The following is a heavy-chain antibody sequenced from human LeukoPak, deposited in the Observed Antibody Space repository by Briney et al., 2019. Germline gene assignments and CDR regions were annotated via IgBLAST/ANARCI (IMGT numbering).Heavy chain of an antibody. V-gene: IGHV4-59*01. CDR3: ARDQVRRGTYYDSSGYDPGFDY. J-gene: IGHJ4*02. D-gene: IGHD3-22*01. CDR1: GGFISSVY. Sequence: PSETLSLTCTVSGGFISSVYWTWIRQAPGKGLEWIGHIYYSGSTNYNPSLKSRVTMSVDTSKIQFSLKLSSVTAADTAVYYCARDQVRRGTYYDSSGYDPGFDYWGQGTLVTVSS. CDR2: IYYSGST.